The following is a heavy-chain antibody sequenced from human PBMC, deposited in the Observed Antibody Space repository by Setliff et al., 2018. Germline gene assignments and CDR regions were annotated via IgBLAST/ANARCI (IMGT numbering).Heavy chain of an antibody. CDR2: IYTSGST. CDR1: GGSVSSGSYY. CDR3: AKEGYYDHFGYYHYYFDF. V-gene: IGHV4-61*02. D-gene: IGHD3-22*01. J-gene: IGHJ4*02. Sequence: SETLSLTCTVSGGSVSSGSYYWSWIRQPAGKGLEWIGRIYTSGSTNYNPSLKSRVAISVDTSKNQFSLRLSSVTAADTAVYYCAKEGYYDHFGYYHYYFDFWGQGTLVTVPQ.